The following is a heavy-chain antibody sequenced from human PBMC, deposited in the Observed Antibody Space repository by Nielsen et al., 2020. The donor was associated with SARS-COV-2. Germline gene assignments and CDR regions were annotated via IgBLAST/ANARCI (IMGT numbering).Heavy chain of an antibody. J-gene: IGHJ4*02. CDR2: IYYSGST. CDR1: GGSISSYY. D-gene: IGHD3-22*01. Sequence: SETLSLTCTVSGGSISSYYWSWIRQPPGKGLEWIGYIYYSGSTNYNPSLKSRVTISVDTSKNQFPLKLSSVTAADTAVYYCAISSGYYSNCLDYWGQGTLVTVSS. CDR3: AISSGYYSNCLDY. V-gene: IGHV4-59*01.